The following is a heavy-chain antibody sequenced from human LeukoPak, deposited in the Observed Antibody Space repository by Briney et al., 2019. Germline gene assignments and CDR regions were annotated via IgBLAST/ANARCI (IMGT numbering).Heavy chain of an antibody. Sequence: ASVKVSCKASGYTFTGYYMHWVRQAPGQGLEWMGWINPNSGGTNYAQKFQGRVTMTRDTSISTAYMELSRLRSDDTAVYYCARGLSGGYDILTGYLFDYWGQGTLVTVSS. V-gene: IGHV1-2*02. CDR1: GYTFTGYY. CDR3: ARGLSGGYDILTGYLFDY. J-gene: IGHJ4*02. CDR2: INPNSGGT. D-gene: IGHD3-9*01.